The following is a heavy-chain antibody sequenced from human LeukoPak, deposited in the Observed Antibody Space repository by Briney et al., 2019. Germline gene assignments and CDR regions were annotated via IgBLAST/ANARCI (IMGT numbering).Heavy chain of an antibody. CDR2: ISSSGSTI. CDR3: ARDPTYYYDSSGIFDY. Sequence: GGSLRLSCAASGFTFSDYYMSCIRQAPGKGLEWVSYISSSGSTIYYADSVKGRFTISRDNAKNSLYLQMNSLRAEDTAVYYCARDPTYYYDSSGIFDYWGQGTLVTVSS. V-gene: IGHV3-11*04. CDR1: GFTFSDYY. D-gene: IGHD3-22*01. J-gene: IGHJ4*02.